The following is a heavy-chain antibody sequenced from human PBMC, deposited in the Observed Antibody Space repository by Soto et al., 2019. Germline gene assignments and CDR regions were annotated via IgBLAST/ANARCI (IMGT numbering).Heavy chain of an antibody. V-gene: IGHV3-33*01. D-gene: IGHD2-21*01. J-gene: IGHJ5*02. Sequence: QMHLVESGGGVVQPGRSLRLSCASSGFSFSSHGMHWVRQAPGKGLEWVAVIWYDGSNKYYADSVKGRFTISRDNSKNTLYLQMNSLRAEDTAVYYCVRDAISSRPGWFGPWGEGTLVIVSS. CDR1: GFSFSSHG. CDR2: IWYDGSNK. CDR3: VRDAISSRPGWFGP.